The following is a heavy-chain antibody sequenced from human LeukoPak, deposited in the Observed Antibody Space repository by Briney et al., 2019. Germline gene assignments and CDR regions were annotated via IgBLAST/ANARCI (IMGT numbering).Heavy chain of an antibody. D-gene: IGHD2-15*01. V-gene: IGHV1-2*02. Sequence: GASVKVSCKASGYTFTGYYIHWVRHAPGQGLEWMGWINPNSGGTNYAQQFQGRVTMTRDTSISTAYMGLSRLRSDDTAMYYCARGQDIVVVVAATNPPDYWGQGTLVTVSS. CDR1: GYTFTGYY. CDR2: INPNSGGT. CDR3: ARGQDIVVVVAATNPPDY. J-gene: IGHJ4*02.